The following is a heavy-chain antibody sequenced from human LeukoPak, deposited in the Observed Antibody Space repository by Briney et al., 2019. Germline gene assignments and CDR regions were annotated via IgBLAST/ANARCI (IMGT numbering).Heavy chain of an antibody. J-gene: IGHJ4*02. CDR1: GFTFSSYW. CDR3: AKLRDGYNLPTDDY. Sequence: PGGSLRLSCAASGFTFSSYWMHWVRQAPGKGLVWVSRINSDGSSTSYADSVKGRFTISRDNSKNTLYLQMNSLRAEDTAVYYCAKLRDGYNLPTDDYWGQGTLVTVSS. D-gene: IGHD5-24*01. V-gene: IGHV3-74*01. CDR2: INSDGSST.